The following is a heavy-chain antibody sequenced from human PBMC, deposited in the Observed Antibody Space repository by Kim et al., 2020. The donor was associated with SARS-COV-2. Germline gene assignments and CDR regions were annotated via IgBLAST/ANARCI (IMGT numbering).Heavy chain of an antibody. Sequence: GGSLRLSCAASGFTFSSYAMHWVRQAPGKGLEWVAVISYDGSNKYYADSVKGRFTISRDNSKNTLYLQMNSLRAEDTAVYYCARDQDVWFGVSAPPDYYYYGMDVWGQGTTVTVSS. CDR2: ISYDGSNK. D-gene: IGHD3-10*01. CDR3: ARDQDVWFGVSAPPDYYYYGMDV. J-gene: IGHJ6*02. CDR1: GFTFSSYA. V-gene: IGHV3-30*04.